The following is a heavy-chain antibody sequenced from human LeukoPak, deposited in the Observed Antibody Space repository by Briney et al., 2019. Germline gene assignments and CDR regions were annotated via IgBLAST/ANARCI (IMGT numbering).Heavy chain of an antibody. Sequence: SETLSLTCTVSGGSISTNSYFWGWIRQPPGKGLEWIGNINYSGSSYFNPSFKSRVTISLDSSKNQFSLKVTSVTAADTAVYFCARREGYNRLYFDYWGQGTLVTVSS. V-gene: IGHV4-39*01. J-gene: IGHJ4*02. CDR1: GGSISTNSYF. D-gene: IGHD5-24*01. CDR2: INYSGSS. CDR3: ARREGYNRLYFDY.